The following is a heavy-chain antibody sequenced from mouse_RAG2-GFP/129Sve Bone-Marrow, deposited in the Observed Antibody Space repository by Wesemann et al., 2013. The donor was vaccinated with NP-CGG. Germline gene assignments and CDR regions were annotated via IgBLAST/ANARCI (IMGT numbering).Heavy chain of an antibody. CDR3: TGDGGYYFDY. J-gene: IGHJ2*01. Sequence: QVQLQQPGAELVKPGASVKMSCKASGYTFTSYWMHWVKQRPGQGLEWIGVIDPSDSYTSYNQKFKGKATLTVDTSSSTAYMQLSSLTSEDSAVYYCTGDGGYYFDYWGQGTTLTVSS. CDR1: GYTFTSYW. D-gene: IGHD3-3*01. CDR2: IDPSDSYT. V-gene: IGHV1S127*01.